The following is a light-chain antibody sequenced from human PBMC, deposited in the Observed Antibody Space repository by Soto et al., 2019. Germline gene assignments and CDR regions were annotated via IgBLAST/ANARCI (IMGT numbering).Light chain of an antibody. CDR2: DAS. CDR1: QNINHY. J-gene: IGKJ5*01. CDR3: QQYENLPT. V-gene: IGKV1-33*01. Sequence: TSQSDSVGHRDTINCQASQNINHYLNWYQQKPGRAPRLLIYDASNLEAGVPSRFRGSGSGTDFTFTISRLQPEDIATYYCQQYENLPTFGQGTRLEI.